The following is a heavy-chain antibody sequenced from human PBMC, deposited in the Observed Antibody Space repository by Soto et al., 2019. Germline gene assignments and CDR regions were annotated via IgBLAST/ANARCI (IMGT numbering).Heavy chain of an antibody. J-gene: IGHJ6*02. CDR3: ATAAAAPFYYYYGMDV. CDR1: GYTLTELS. D-gene: IGHD6-13*01. V-gene: IGHV1-24*01. Sequence: AASVKVSCKVSGYTLTELSMHWVRQAPGKGLEWMGGFDPEDGETIYAQKFQGRVTMTEDTSTDTAYMELSSLRSEDTAVYYCATAAAAPFYYYYGMDVWGQGTTVTVSS. CDR2: FDPEDGET.